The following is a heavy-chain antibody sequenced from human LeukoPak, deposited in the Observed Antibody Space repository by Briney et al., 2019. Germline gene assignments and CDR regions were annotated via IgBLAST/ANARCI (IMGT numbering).Heavy chain of an antibody. D-gene: IGHD3-22*01. V-gene: IGHV3-30*04. Sequence: GGSLRLSCAASGFTFSSYAMHWVRQAPGKGLEWVAIISYDGDNKYYADSVKGRFTISRDNSKNTLYLQMNSLRAEDTAVYYCAKASPSRTMIVVVALPEWGQGTLVTVSS. CDR2: ISYDGDNK. CDR3: AKASPSRTMIVVVALPE. J-gene: IGHJ4*02. CDR1: GFTFSSYA.